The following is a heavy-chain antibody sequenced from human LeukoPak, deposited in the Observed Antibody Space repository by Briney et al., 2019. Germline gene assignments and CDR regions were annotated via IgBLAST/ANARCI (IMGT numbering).Heavy chain of an antibody. D-gene: IGHD1-26*01. J-gene: IGHJ4*02. V-gene: IGHV3-30*19. CDR2: IAYDGSKK. Sequence: GGSLRLSCAASGFTFSDFGMHWVRQAPGKGLEWVAFIAYDGSKKYYAESVKGRFTISRDDSRNTLYLQMSALKTEDTAVYYCARYSGSSYYFDYWGQGTLVTVSS. CDR1: GFTFSDFG. CDR3: ARYSGSSYYFDY.